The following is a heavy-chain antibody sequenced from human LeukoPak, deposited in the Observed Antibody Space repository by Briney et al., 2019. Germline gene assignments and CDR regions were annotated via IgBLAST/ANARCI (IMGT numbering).Heavy chain of an antibody. CDR2: ISSSNSYI. CDR3: ARAGTMVRGEFDY. V-gene: IGHV3-21*01. D-gene: IGHD3-10*01. CDR1: GFTFSSYT. Sequence: GSLRLSCAASGFTFSSYTLSWVRQAPGKGLEWVSSISSSNSYIYYADSVKGRFTISRDNAKNSLYLQMNSLRAEDTAVYYCARAGTMVRGEFDYWGQGTLVTVSS. J-gene: IGHJ4*02.